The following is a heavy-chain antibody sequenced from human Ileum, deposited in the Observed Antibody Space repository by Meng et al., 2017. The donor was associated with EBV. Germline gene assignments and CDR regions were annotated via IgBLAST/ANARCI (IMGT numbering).Heavy chain of an antibody. CDR3: AKARIVGATKAIDY. CDR2: MSGPGAST. D-gene: IGHD1-26*01. Sequence: LVCWGALVLQWGHLRISWAASGLIFTIYTSNWVRQAPGKGLEWVSGMSGPGASTYYADSVKGRFTISRDDSKSTVYLQMNSLRVEDTALYYCAKARIVGATKAIDYWGQGTLVTVSS. CDR1: GLIFTIYT. V-gene: IGHV3-23*01. J-gene: IGHJ4*02.